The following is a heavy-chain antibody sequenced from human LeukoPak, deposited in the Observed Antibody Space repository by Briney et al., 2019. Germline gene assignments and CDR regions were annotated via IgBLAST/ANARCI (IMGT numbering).Heavy chain of an antibody. D-gene: IGHD6-6*01. CDR1: GFTFSNAW. CDR2: IKSKTDGGTT. V-gene: IGHV3-15*01. CDR3: TREYSSSRSLRTFPY. J-gene: IGHJ4*02. Sequence: GGSLRLSCAASGFTFSNAWMSWVRQAPGKGLEWVGRIKSKTDGGTTDYAAPVKGRFTISRDDSKNTLYLQMNSLKTEDTAVYYCTREYSSSRSLRTFPYWGQGTLVTVSS.